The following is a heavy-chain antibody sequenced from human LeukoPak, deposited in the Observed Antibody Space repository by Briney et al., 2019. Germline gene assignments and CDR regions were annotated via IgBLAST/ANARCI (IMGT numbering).Heavy chain of an antibody. V-gene: IGHV3-30*02. Sequence: GGSLRLSCAASVFTFNIYGMHWGRQTPGKELEWEVFIWYDGSKKYYADSVKGRFTISRDNSKNMVSLEMNSLRTEDTVVYYCAKDVNAYCSGDCSDYWGQGTLVTVSS. D-gene: IGHD2-21*01. CDR1: VFTFNIYG. J-gene: IGHJ4*02. CDR2: IWYDGSKK. CDR3: AKDVNAYCSGDCSDY.